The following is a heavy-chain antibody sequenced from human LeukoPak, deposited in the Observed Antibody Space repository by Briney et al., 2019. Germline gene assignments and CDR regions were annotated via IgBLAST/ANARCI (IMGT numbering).Heavy chain of an antibody. CDR2: ISYDGSNK. J-gene: IGHJ4*02. V-gene: IGHV3-30-3*01. CDR3: ARALASGDY. Sequence: PGGSLRLSCAASGFTFSSYAMHWVRHAPGMGLEWVAVISYDGSNKYYADSVKGRFTISRDNSKNTLYLQMNSLRAEDTAVYYCARALASGDYWGQGTLVTVSS. CDR1: GFTFSSYA.